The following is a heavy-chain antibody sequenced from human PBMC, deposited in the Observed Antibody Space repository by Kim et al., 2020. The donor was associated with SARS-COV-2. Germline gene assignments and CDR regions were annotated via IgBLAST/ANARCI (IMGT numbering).Heavy chain of an antibody. CDR3: AKVFRYSGYSRSDY. V-gene: IGHV3-23*01. CDR1: GFTFSSYA. Sequence: GGSLRLSCAASGFTFSSYAMSWVRQAPGKGLEWVSAISGSGGSTYYADSVKGRFTISRDNSKNTLYLQMNSLRAEDTAVYYCAKVFRYSGYSRSDYWGQGTLVTVSS. CDR2: ISGSGGST. J-gene: IGHJ4*02. D-gene: IGHD5-12*01.